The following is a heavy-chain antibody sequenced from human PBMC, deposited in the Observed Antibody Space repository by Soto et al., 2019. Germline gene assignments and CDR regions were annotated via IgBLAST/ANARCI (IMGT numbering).Heavy chain of an antibody. CDR2: ISYDGSKK. Sequence: QVQLVESGGGVVQPGRSLRLSCAASGFTFSSYGMHWVRQAPGKGLEWVAVISYDGSKKNYADSVKGRFTISRDNSKNTLYLQMNSLRAEDTAVYYCAKDGLMITFGGVTQWGQGTLVTVSS. CDR1: GFTFSSYG. J-gene: IGHJ4*02. D-gene: IGHD3-16*01. V-gene: IGHV3-30*18. CDR3: AKDGLMITFGGVTQ.